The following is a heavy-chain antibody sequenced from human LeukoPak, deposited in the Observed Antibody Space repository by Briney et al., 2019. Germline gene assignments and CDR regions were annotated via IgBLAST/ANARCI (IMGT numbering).Heavy chain of an antibody. CDR3: ARVSAAGTSSYAFDI. V-gene: IGHV3-30-3*01. Sequence: GGSLRLSCAASGFTFSSYAMHWVRQAPGKGLEWVAAISYDGSNKYYADSVKGRFTISRDNSKNTLYLQMNSLRAEDTAVYYCARVSAAGTSSYAFDIWGQGTMVTVSS. CDR2: ISYDGSNK. D-gene: IGHD6-13*01. CDR1: GFTFSSYA. J-gene: IGHJ3*02.